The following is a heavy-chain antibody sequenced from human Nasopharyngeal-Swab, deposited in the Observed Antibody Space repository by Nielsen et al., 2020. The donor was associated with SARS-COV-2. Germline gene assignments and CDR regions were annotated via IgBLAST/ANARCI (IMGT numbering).Heavy chain of an antibody. CDR3: ARRTTVVTRGPFDY. V-gene: IGHV5-51*01. D-gene: IGHD4-23*01. Sequence: KVSCKGSGYSFTSYWIGWVRQMPGKGLEWMGIIYSGDSDTRYSPSFQGQVTISADKSISTAYLQWSSLKASDTAMYYCARRTTVVTRGPFDYWGQGTLVTVSS. CDR1: GYSFTSYW. CDR2: IYSGDSDT. J-gene: IGHJ4*02.